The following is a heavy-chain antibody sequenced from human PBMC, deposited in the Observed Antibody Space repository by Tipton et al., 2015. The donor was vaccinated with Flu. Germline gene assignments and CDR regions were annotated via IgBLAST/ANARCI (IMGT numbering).Heavy chain of an antibody. CDR3: AKGVLNYSYGYAH. CDR1: GGSFSGYY. CDR2: INHSGST. D-gene: IGHD5-18*01. J-gene: IGHJ4*02. V-gene: IGHV4-34*01. Sequence: TLSLTCAVYGGSFSGYYWSWIRQPPGKGLEWIGEINHSGSTSYNPSLKSRVTISVDTSKNQFSLKLSSVTAADTAVYYCAKGVLNYSYGYAHWGQGTLVTVSS.